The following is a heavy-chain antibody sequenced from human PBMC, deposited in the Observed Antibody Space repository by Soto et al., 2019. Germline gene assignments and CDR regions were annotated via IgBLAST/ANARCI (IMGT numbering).Heavy chain of an antibody. J-gene: IGHJ6*02. Sequence: SETLSLTCTVSGGSISSYYWSWVRQPPGKGLEWIGYIYYSGSTYYNPSLKSRVTISVDTSKNQFSLKLSSVTAADTAVYYCARDHYVYDILTGYGYYYGMDVWGQGTTVTVSS. V-gene: IGHV4-59*12. CDR2: IYYSGST. D-gene: IGHD3-9*01. CDR1: GGSISSYY. CDR3: ARDHYVYDILTGYGYYYGMDV.